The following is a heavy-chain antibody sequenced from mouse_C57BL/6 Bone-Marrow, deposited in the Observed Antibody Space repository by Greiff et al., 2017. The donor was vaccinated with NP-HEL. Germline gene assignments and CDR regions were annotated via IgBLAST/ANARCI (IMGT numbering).Heavy chain of an antibody. Sequence: DVQLQESGGGLVKPGGSLKLSCAASGFTFSSYAMSWVRQTPEKRLEWVATISDGGSYTYYPDNVKGRFTISRDNAKNNLYLQMSHLKAEDTAMYYCASPPYFDVWGTGTTVTVSS. CDR3: ASPPYFDV. CDR2: ISDGGSYT. CDR1: GFTFSSYA. J-gene: IGHJ1*03. V-gene: IGHV5-4*01.